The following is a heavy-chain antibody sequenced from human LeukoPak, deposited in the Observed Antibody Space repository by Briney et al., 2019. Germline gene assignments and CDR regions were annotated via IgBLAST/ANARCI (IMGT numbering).Heavy chain of an antibody. J-gene: IGHJ4*02. CDR1: GFTFSSYA. Sequence: GGSLRLSCAASGFTFSSYAMSWVRQAPGKGLEWVSAISGSGGSTYYADSVKGRFTISRDNSKNTLYLQMNCLRAEDTAVYYCAKDSSLMGYGDYDDYFDYWGQGTLVTVSS. D-gene: IGHD4-17*01. V-gene: IGHV3-23*01. CDR3: AKDSSLMGYGDYDDYFDY. CDR2: ISGSGGST.